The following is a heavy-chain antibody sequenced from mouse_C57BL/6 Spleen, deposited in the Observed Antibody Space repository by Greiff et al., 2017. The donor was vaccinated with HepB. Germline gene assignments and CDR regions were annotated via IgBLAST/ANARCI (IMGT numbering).Heavy chain of an antibody. CDR3: ARSPTMVTPFAY. CDR1: GFTFTDYY. CDR2: IRNKANGYTT. J-gene: IGHJ3*01. Sequence: EVQVVESGGGLVQPGGSLSLSCAASGFTFTDYYMSWVRQPPGKALEWLGFIRNKANGYTTEYSASVKGRFTISRDNSQSILYLQMNALRAEDSATYYCARSPTMVTPFAYWGQGTLVTVSA. D-gene: IGHD2-9*01. V-gene: IGHV7-3*01.